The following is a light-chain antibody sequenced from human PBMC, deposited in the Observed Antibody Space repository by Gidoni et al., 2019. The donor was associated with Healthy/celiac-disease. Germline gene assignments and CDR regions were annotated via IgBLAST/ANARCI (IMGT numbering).Light chain of an antibody. CDR2: DVS. J-gene: IGLJ3*02. V-gene: IGLV2-14*03. Sequence: QSALAQPDSVSGSQGQALTRSCTGTSSDVGGYNNVAWYQQHPGKAPKLMIYDVSNRPSGVSNRFSGSKSGNTASLTISVLQAEDEADYYCSSYTSSSTWVFGGGTKLPVL. CDR1: SSDVGGYNN. CDR3: SSYTSSSTWV.